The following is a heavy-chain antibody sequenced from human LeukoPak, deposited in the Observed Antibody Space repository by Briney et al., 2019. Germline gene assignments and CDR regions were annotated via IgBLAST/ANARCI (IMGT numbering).Heavy chain of an antibody. J-gene: IGHJ4*02. CDR2: MNPNSGNT. Sequence: GASVKVSCEASGYTFTNYDINWVRQAPGQGPEWMGWMNPNSGNTGYAQKFQGRVTMTRNTSISTAYMELSSLRSEDTAVYYCAREVGGITIFGVVMRAFDYWGQGTLVTVSS. CDR3: AREVGGITIFGVVMRAFDY. CDR1: GYTFTNYD. V-gene: IGHV1-8*01. D-gene: IGHD3-3*01.